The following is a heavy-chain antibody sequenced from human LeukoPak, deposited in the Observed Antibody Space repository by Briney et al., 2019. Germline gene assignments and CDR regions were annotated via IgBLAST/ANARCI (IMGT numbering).Heavy chain of an antibody. D-gene: IGHD3-10*01. V-gene: IGHV1-46*01. CDR1: GYTFTSYY. Sequence: ASVKVSCKASGYTFTSYYMHWVRQAPGQGLEWMGIINPSGGSTSYAQKFQGRVTMTRDMSTSTVYTELSSLRSEDTAVYYCARGWMVRGVIGTSPYYYYMDVWGKGTTVTVSS. CDR2: INPSGGST. CDR3: ARGWMVRGVIGTSPYYYYMDV. J-gene: IGHJ6*03.